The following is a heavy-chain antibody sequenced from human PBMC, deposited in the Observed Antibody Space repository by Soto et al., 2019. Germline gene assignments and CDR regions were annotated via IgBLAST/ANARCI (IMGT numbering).Heavy chain of an antibody. CDR2: ISSSSYYI. V-gene: IGHV3-21*01. J-gene: IGHJ4*02. CDR3: ARDLGEVSAF. Sequence: GGSLRLSCAASGFPFRSSSMNWVRQAPGKGLEWLSSISSSSYYIFYADSVKGRFTISRDNAKNSLYLQMHSLRAEDTAVYYCARDLGEVSAFWGQGTPVTVXS. CDR1: GFPFRSSS. D-gene: IGHD3-10*01.